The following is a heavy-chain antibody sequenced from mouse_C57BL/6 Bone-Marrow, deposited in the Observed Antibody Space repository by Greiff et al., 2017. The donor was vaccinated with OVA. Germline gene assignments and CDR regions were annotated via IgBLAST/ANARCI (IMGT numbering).Heavy chain of an antibody. CDR1: GYSFTGYF. CDR3: ARWTSTHGSSHWYFDV. Sequence: SGPELVKPGDSVKISCKASGYSFTGYFMNWVMQSHGKSLEWIGRINPYNGDTFYNQKFKGKATLTVDKSSSTAHMELRSLTSEDSAVYYCARWTSTHGSSHWYFDVWGTGTTVTVSS. CDR2: INPYNGDT. V-gene: IGHV1-20*01. J-gene: IGHJ1*03. D-gene: IGHD1-1*01.